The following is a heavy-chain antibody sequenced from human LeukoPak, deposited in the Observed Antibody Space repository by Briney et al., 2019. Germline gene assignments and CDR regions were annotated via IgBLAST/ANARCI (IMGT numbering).Heavy chain of an antibody. J-gene: IGHJ4*02. V-gene: IGHV3-23*01. D-gene: IGHD6-19*01. CDR3: AKGKWLVSGPFDY. CDR2: ISGSGGST. Sequence: GGSLRLSCAASGFTFNNYAMSWVRQAPGKGLEWVSAISGSGGSTYYADSVKGRFTISRDNSKNTLYLQMNSLRAEDTAVYYCAKGKWLVSGPFDYWGQGTLVTVSS. CDR1: GFTFNNYA.